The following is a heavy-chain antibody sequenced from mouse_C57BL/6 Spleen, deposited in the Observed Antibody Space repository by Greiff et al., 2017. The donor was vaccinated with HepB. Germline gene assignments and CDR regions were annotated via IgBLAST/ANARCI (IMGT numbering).Heavy chain of an antibody. V-gene: IGHV1-22*01. CDR1: GYTFTDYN. D-gene: IGHD1-3*01. CDR3: ARLSGTTGWYFDV. Sequence: EVKLMESGPELVKPGASVKMSCKASGYTFTDYNMHWVKQSHGKSLEWIGYINPNNGGTSYNQKFKGKATLTVNKSSSTAYMELRSLTSEDSAVYYCARLSGTTGWYFDVWGTGTTVTVSS. J-gene: IGHJ1*03. CDR2: INPNNGGT.